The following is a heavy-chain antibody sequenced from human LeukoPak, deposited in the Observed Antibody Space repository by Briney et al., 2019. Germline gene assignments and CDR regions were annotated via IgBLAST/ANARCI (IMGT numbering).Heavy chain of an antibody. J-gene: IGHJ6*02. CDR2: INPNSGGT. V-gene: IGHV1-2*02. Sequence: ASVKVSCKASGYTFTGYYMHWVRQAPGQGLEWMGWINPNSGGTNYAQKFQGRVTMTRDTSISTAYMELSRLRSDDTAVYYCATRTAMVTNYYYYGMDVWGQGTTVTVSS. D-gene: IGHD5-18*01. CDR3: ATRTAMVTNYYYYGMDV. CDR1: GYTFTGYY.